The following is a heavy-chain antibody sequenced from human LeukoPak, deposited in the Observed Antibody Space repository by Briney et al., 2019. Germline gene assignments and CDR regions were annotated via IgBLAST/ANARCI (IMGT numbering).Heavy chain of an antibody. V-gene: IGHV3-23*01. CDR2: ISGSGGST. CDR3: ANVYYDSSGYYSRPPHAFDI. Sequence: GGSLRLFCAASGFTFSSYAMSWVRQAPGKGLEWVSAISGSGGSTYYADSVKGRFTISRDNSKNTLYLQMNSLRAEDTAVYYCANVYYDSSGYYSRPPHAFDIWGQGTMVTVS. J-gene: IGHJ3*02. CDR1: GFTFSSYA. D-gene: IGHD3-22*01.